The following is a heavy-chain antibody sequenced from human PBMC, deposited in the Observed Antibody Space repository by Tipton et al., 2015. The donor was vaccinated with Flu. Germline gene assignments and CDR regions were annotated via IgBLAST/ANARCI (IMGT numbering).Heavy chain of an antibody. CDR1: GASITSYY. CDR3: ARGNRDESTGYYPVGLDY. D-gene: IGHD3-22*01. J-gene: IGHJ4*02. CDR2: IDYSGSA. Sequence: TLSLTCSISGASITSYYWSWIRQPPGKGLEWVAYIDYSGSANYNPSLKSRLTVSVDSSKKQFSLRLTSVTAADTAVYYCARGNRDESTGYYPVGLDYWGQGTLVTVSS. V-gene: IGHV4-59*01.